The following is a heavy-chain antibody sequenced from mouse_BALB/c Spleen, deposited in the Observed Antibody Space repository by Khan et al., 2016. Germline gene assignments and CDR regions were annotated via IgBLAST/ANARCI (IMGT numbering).Heavy chain of an antibody. J-gene: IGHJ3*01. CDR2: IYPGDGDT. CDR3: ARGVLYDASY. V-gene: IGHV1-87*01. CDR1: GYTFTNYW. D-gene: IGHD2-3*01. Sequence: QVQLQQSGAELARPGASVKLSCKASGYTFTNYWMQWVKQRPGQGLEWIGAIYPGDGDTRYTQKFKDKATLTADKSSSTAYMQLSSLASEDSAVYYCARGVLYDASYWGQGTLVTVSA.